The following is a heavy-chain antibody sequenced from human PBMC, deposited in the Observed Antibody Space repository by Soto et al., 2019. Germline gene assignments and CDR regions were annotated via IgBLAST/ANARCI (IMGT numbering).Heavy chain of an antibody. Sequence: GESLKISCKGSGYSFTSYWISWVRQMPGKGLEWMGRIDPSDSYTNYSPSFQGHVTISRDDSKSIAYLQMNSLKTEDTAVYYCTRDSPLNDFWSGTYYYYGMDVWGQGTTVTVSS. CDR3: TRDSPLNDFWSGTYYYYGMDV. CDR2: IDPSDSYT. V-gene: IGHV5-10-1*01. J-gene: IGHJ6*02. CDR1: GYSFTSYW. D-gene: IGHD3-3*01.